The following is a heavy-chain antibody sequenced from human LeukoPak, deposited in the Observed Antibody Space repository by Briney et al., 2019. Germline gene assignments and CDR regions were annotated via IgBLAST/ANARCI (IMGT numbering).Heavy chain of an antibody. Sequence: GGSLRLSCAASGFTFSSYGMHWVRQAPGKGLEWVAVISYDGSNKYYADSVKGRFTISRDNSKNTLYLQMNSLRAEDTAVYYCAHSPYCGGDCYSGYWGQGTLVTVSS. V-gene: IGHV3-30*03. CDR1: GFTFSSYG. CDR2: ISYDGSNK. CDR3: AHSPYCGGDCYSGY. J-gene: IGHJ4*02. D-gene: IGHD2-21*02.